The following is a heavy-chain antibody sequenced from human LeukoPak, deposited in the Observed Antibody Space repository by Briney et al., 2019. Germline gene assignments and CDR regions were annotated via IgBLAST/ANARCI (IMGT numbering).Heavy chain of an antibody. J-gene: IGHJ4*02. Sequence: PGGSLTLSCAVSGFNLNSYAMHWVRQAPGKGLEWVAVIRHDEANSFYADSVQGRFTISRDTSKKLLYLQMNSLRVEDTAVYYCAKEYTPSAPLGELDSWGQGTLVTVSS. CDR3: AKEYTPSAPLGELDS. V-gene: IGHV3-30*02. CDR1: GFNLNSYA. D-gene: IGHD2-2*02. CDR2: IRHDEANS.